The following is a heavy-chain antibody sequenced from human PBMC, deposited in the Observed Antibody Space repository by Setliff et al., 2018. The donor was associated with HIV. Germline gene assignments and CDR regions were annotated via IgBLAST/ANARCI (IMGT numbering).Heavy chain of an antibody. CDR2: IYYSGST. V-gene: IGHV4-39*01. J-gene: IGHJ4*02. D-gene: IGHD2-2*01. Sequence: TLSLTCTVSGGSISSSSYYWGWIRQPPGKGLEWIGSIYYSGSTYYNPSLKSRVTISVDTSKNQFSLKLSSVTAADTAVYYCARFDGSRVPAADYYFDYWGQGTLVTVSS. CDR3: ARFDGSRVPAADYYFDY. CDR1: GGSISSSSYY.